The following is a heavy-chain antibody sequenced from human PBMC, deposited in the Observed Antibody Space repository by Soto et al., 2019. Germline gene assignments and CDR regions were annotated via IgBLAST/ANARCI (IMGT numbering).Heavy chain of an antibody. CDR3: ARQTVSSGWHYGNWFDP. J-gene: IGHJ5*02. CDR1: AGTFSTYA. Sequence: SVKVSCKVSAGTFSTYAISWVRQAPGQGLEWMGGIIPIFNTAKYAQKFQGRVTITADKSTNTVHMELSSLRSEDTAVYYCARQTVSSGWHYGNWFDPWGQGTLVTVSS. D-gene: IGHD6-19*01. V-gene: IGHV1-69*06. CDR2: IIPIFNTA.